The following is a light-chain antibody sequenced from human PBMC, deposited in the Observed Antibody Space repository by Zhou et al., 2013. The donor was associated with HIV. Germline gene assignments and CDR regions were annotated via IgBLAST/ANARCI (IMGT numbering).Light chain of an antibody. J-gene: IGKJ4*01. CDR2: GAS. CDR3: QQRSNWPPVT. CDR1: QSVSSSF. V-gene: IGKV3D-20*02. Sequence: EIVLTQSPGTLSLSPGERATLSCRASQSVSSSFLAWYHQKPGQAPRLLIYGASSRATGIPDRFSGSGSGTDFTLTISRLEPEDFAVYYCQQRSNWPPVTFGGGTKVEIK.